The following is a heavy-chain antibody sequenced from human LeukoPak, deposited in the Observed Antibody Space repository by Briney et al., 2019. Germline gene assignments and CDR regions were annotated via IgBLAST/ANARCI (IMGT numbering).Heavy chain of an antibody. J-gene: IGHJ4*02. CDR3: ARKALNLGALGY. Sequence: ASVKVSCKASGYTFISYGLSWVRQAPGQGLEWMGWISAYNGNTNYEQKFQGRVTMTTDTSTSTAYMELRSLRSDDTAVYYCARKALNLGALGYWGQGTLVTVSS. D-gene: IGHD3-16*01. CDR1: GYTFISYG. CDR2: ISAYNGNT. V-gene: IGHV1-18*01.